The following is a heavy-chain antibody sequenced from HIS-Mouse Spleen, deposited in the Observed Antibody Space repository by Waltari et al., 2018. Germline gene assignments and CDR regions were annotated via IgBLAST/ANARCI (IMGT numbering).Heavy chain of an antibody. J-gene: IGHJ2*01. CDR1: GGSFSGYY. CDR3: ARVRTGDPSYWYFDL. V-gene: IGHV4-34*01. Sequence: QVQLQQWGAGLLKPSETLSLTCAVYGGSFSGYYWSWIRQPPGKGREWIGEINHSGRTNSHPSLKSRVTISVDTSKNQFSLKLSSVTAADTAVYYCARVRTGDPSYWYFDLWGRGTLVTVSS. CDR2: INHSGRT. D-gene: IGHD7-27*01.